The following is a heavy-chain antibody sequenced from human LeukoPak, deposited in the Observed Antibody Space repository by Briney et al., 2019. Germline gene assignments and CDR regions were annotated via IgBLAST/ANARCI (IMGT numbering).Heavy chain of an antibody. Sequence: GGSLRLSCAASGLTFSRCWMSWVRQAPGKGLEWVADINQDGSGKYYVDSVKGRFTISRDNAKNSVYLQMNSLRAEDTAVYYCARIGYSSSSLDYWGQGTLVTVSS. CDR3: ARIGYSSSSLDY. D-gene: IGHD6-6*01. V-gene: IGHV3-7*01. CDR1: GLTFSRCW. J-gene: IGHJ4*02. CDR2: INQDGSGK.